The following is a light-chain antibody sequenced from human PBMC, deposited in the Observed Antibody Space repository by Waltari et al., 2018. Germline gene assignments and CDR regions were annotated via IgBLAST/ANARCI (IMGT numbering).Light chain of an antibody. CDR2: GTF. CDR1: QTIRTTY. V-gene: IGKV3-20*01. J-gene: IGKJ4*01. CDR3: QQYDISPLT. Sequence: DIVLTQSPGTLSLSPGEGATLSCRTSQTIRTTYLAWYQQKPGQAPTLLIYGTFSRATGIPDRFTGSGSGTDFSLNISSLEAEDFATYYCQQYDISPLTFGGGTKVEIK.